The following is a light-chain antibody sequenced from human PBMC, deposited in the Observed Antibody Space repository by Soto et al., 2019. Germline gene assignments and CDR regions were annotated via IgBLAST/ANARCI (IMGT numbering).Light chain of an antibody. CDR2: GVS. CDR1: QSVGSN. CDR3: QQYNNLHPWT. J-gene: IGKJ1*01. V-gene: IGKV3-15*01. Sequence: EILMTQSPDTVSVSPGERVTLSCRASQSVGSNLAWYQQKPGQPPRLLMYGVSTRATGIPARFSGSGSGTDFTLTSSRLQSEDIAVYACQQYNNLHPWTFGQGTKVELK.